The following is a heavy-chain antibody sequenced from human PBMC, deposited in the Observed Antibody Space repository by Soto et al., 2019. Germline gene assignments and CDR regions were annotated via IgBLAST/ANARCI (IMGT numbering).Heavy chain of an antibody. J-gene: IGHJ4*02. CDR1: GFSFNSYW. D-gene: IGHD3-22*01. CDR2: IKQDGSEK. Sequence: AGGSLRLSCAAPGFSFNSYWMTWVRQAPGKGLEWVANIKQDGSEKYYVDSVKGRFIISRDNAKNSLYLQMNSLRAEDTAVYYCASDTSGYRGFDYWGQGTLVTVS. CDR3: ASDTSGYRGFDY. V-gene: IGHV3-7*01.